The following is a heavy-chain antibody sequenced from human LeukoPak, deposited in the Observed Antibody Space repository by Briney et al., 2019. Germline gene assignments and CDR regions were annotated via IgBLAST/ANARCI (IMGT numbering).Heavy chain of an antibody. Sequence: GGSLRLSCAASGFTFSNYWMYWVRQAPGKGLVWVSHINSDGSSTSYADSVKGRFTISRDNAKNTLYLQMNSLRAEDTAVYYRARLDQVTYSSTWGFDCWGQGTLATVSS. J-gene: IGHJ4*02. CDR3: ARLDQVTYSSTWGFDC. V-gene: IGHV3-74*01. CDR2: INSDGSST. D-gene: IGHD6-13*01. CDR1: GFTFSNYW.